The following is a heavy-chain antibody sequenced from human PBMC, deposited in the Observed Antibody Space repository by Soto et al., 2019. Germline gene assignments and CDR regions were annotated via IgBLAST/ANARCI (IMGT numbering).Heavy chain of an antibody. V-gene: IGHV4-59*01. D-gene: IGHD3-10*01. CDR3: GRENSGSPGDY. CDR2: VYHNGNT. CDR1: GASIHDYY. J-gene: IGHJ4*02. Sequence: SETLSLTCTVSGASIHDYYWSWIRQPPGEGLEWIAYVYHNGNTNYNPSLQSRVTISLDTSKNQFSLRLNSLTAADTAMYYCGRENSGSPGDYWGQGILVTAPQ.